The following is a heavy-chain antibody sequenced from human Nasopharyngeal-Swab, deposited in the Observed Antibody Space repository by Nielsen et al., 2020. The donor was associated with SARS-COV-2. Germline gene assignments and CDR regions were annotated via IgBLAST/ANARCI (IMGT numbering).Heavy chain of an antibody. J-gene: IGHJ4*02. D-gene: IGHD3-3*01. Sequence: SETLSLTCTVSGGSISSYYWSWIRQPPGKGLEWIGYIYYSGSTNYNPSLKSRVTMSVDTSKNQFSLKLSSVTAADTAVYYCARGTTIFGVVITPFDYWGQGTLVTVSS. CDR2: IYYSGST. CDR3: ARGTTIFGVVITPFDY. CDR1: GGSISSYY. V-gene: IGHV4-59*13.